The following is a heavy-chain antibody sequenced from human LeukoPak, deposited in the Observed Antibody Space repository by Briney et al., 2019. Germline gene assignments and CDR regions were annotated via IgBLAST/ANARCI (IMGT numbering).Heavy chain of an antibody. CDR2: IIPIFGTA. CDR3: ARDPEYYYDL. V-gene: IGHV1-69*13. CDR1: GYTFTDYN. J-gene: IGHJ4*02. D-gene: IGHD3-22*01. Sequence: SVKVSCKASGYTFTDYNIHWVRQAPGQGLEWMGGIIPIFGTANYAQKFQGRVTITADESTSTAYMELSSLRSEDTAVYYCARDPEYYYDLWGQGTLVTVSS.